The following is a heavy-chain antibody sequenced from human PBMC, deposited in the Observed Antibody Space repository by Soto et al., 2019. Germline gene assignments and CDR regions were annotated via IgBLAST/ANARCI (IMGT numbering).Heavy chain of an antibody. CDR2: ISKSSDYI. D-gene: IGHD4-17*01. CDR3: GRDLLTTQYYYCGTDV. CDR1: GFTFSTYS. Sequence: PGGSLRLSCAASGFTFSTYSMNWVRQAPGKGLEWVSSISKSSDYIYYAHSVKGRFIISRDNAKNSLYLQMNSLRAEDTAVYYCGRDLLTTQYYYCGTDVWGRGTTVTVSS. J-gene: IGHJ6*04. V-gene: IGHV3-21*01.